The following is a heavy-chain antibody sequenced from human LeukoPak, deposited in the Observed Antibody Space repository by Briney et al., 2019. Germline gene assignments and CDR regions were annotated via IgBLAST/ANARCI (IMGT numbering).Heavy chain of an antibody. D-gene: IGHD3-22*01. CDR2: INHSGST. J-gene: IGHJ4*02. CDR1: GGSFSGYY. Sequence: SETLSLTCAVYGGSFSGYYWSWIRQPPGKGLEWIGEINHSGSTNYNPSLKSRVTISVDTSKNQFSLKLSSVTAEDTAVYYCARVSAYDSSGYYFDYWGQGTLVTVSS. V-gene: IGHV4-34*01. CDR3: ARVSAYDSSGYYFDY.